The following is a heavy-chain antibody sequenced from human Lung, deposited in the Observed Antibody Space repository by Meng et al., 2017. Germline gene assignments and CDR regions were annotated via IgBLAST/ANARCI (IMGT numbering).Heavy chain of an antibody. CDR1: GGTISGVNW. CDR3: VRGGQDQAYYDFWSRPFDP. Sequence: QVELEEAGPGRVTPSGTLPLACSVFGGTISGVNWWSWVRKSPGKGLEWIGEIYHSGRTNYNPSLESRVTISLDKSQNHFSLKVKSVTAADTAVYYCVRGGQDQAYYDFWSRPFDPWGQGTLVTVSS. J-gene: IGHJ5*02. V-gene: IGHV4-4*02. CDR2: IYHSGRT. D-gene: IGHD3-3*01.